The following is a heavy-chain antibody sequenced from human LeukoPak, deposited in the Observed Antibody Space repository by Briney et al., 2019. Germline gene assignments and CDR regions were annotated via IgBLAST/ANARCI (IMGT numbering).Heavy chain of an antibody. CDR3: ARGEIAVAESFDY. Sequence: KPSETLSLTCTVSGGSISSYYWSWIRQPPGKGLEWIGYIYYSGSTNYNPSLKSRVTISVDTSKNQFSLKLSSVTAADTAVYYCARGEIAVAESFDYWGQGTLVIVSS. CDR2: IYYSGST. V-gene: IGHV4-59*01. CDR1: GGSISSYY. J-gene: IGHJ4*02. D-gene: IGHD6-19*01.